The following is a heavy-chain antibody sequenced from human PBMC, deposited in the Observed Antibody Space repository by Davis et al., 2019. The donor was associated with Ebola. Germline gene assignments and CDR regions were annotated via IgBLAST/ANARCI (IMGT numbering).Heavy chain of an antibody. CDR1: GASFSGYY. J-gene: IGHJ5*02. Sequence: SETLSLTCAVYGASFSGYYWRWIRQPPGKGLEWIGEINHSGSTNYNPSLKSRVSISVDTSQNQFSLKLNSVTAADTAVYYCARWNYHVLWGGWFDPWGQGTLVTVSS. D-gene: IGHD3-9*01. V-gene: IGHV4-34*01. CDR3: ARWNYHVLWGGWFDP. CDR2: INHSGST.